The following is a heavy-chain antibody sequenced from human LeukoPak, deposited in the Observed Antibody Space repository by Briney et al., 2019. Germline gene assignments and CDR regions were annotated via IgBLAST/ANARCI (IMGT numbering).Heavy chain of an antibody. CDR3: ARDRSSGWPPTQARRKTEYFQH. J-gene: IGHJ1*01. D-gene: IGHD6-19*01. CDR2: ISSSSSYI. Sequence: GGSLRLSCAASGFTFSSYSMNWVRQAPGKGLEWVSSISSSSSYIYYADSVKGRFTISRDNAKNSLYLQMNSLRAEDTAVYYCARDRSSGWPPTQARRKTEYFQHWGQGTLVTVSS. CDR1: GFTFSSYS. V-gene: IGHV3-21*01.